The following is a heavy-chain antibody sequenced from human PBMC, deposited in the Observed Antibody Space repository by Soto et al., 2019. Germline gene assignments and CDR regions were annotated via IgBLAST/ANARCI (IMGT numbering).Heavy chain of an antibody. V-gene: IGHV4-59*11. J-gene: IGHJ1*01. CDR1: GSFISTHY. Sequence: TSETLSLTCTVSGSFISTHYWSWIRQPPGKGLEWIGYIYYSGSTNYNPSLKSRVTISEDTSKNQFFLKLSSVTAADTAVYYCARSNSWSEEYFQHWGQGTLVTVSS. D-gene: IGHD6-13*01. CDR2: IYYSGST. CDR3: ARSNSWSEEYFQH.